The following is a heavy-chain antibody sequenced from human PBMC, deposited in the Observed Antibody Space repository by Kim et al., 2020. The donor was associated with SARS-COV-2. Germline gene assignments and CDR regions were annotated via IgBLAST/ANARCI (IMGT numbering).Heavy chain of an antibody. V-gene: IGHV3-9*01. J-gene: IGHJ6*02. Sequence: GGSLRLSCAASGFTFDDYAMHWVRQAPGKGLEWVSGISWNSGSIGYADSVKGRFTISRDNAKNSLYLQMNSLRAEDTALYYCPKDIKIRWGLVRAGYYYYTGRDVWGQGTTVTVSS. CDR1: GFTFDDYA. CDR3: PKDIKIRWGLVRAGYYYYTGRDV. CDR2: ISWNSGSI. D-gene: IGHD1-26*01.